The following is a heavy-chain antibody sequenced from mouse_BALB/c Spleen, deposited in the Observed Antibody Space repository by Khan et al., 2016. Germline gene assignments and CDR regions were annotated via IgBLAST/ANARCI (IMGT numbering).Heavy chain of an antibody. J-gene: IGHJ3*01. CDR1: GFDFRRYW. CDR2: INPDSRTI. Sequence: EVKPLESGGGLVQPGGSLKPSCAASGFDFRRYWMSWVRQAPGKGLEWIGEINPDSRTINYTPSLKDKFTISRDNAKNTLYLQMSKVRSEYTALYCWARAWYCGYLAYRGQGTIVSVSS. D-gene: IGHD1-1*02. CDR3: ARAWYCGYLAY. V-gene: IGHV4-1*02.